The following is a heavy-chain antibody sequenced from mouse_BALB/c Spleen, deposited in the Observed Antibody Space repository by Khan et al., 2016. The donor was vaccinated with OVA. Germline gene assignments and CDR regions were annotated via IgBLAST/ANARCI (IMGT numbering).Heavy chain of an antibody. CDR1: GYSITSDYA. D-gene: IGHD2-3*01. J-gene: IGHJ4*01. CDR3: ARDGSRYNYVMDY. CDR2: ISYSGST. V-gene: IGHV3-2*02. Sequence: SGPGLVKPSQSLSLTCTVTGYSITSDYAWNWIRQFPGNKLEWMGYISYSGSTNYNPSLKSRISITRDTSKNQFFLQLNSVTTEDTATYYCARDGSRYNYVMDYWVQGTSVTVSS.